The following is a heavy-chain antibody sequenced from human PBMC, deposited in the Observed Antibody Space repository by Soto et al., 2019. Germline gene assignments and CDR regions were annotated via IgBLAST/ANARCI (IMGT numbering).Heavy chain of an antibody. J-gene: IGHJ6*03. Sequence: ASVKVSCKASGYTFTSYDINWVRQATGQGLEWMGWMNPNSGNTGYAQKFQGRVTMTRNTSISTAYMELSSLRSEDTAVYYCARGISRITIFGVVTTYYYMDVWGKGTTVTVS. D-gene: IGHD3-3*01. CDR3: ARGISRITIFGVVTTYYYMDV. CDR1: GYTFTSYD. CDR2: MNPNSGNT. V-gene: IGHV1-8*01.